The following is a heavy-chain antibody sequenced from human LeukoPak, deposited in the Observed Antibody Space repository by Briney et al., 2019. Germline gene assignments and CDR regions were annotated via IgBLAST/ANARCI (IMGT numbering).Heavy chain of an antibody. CDR1: GFTFSSYE. J-gene: IGHJ6*03. Sequence: GGSLRLSCAASGFTFSSYEMNWVRQAPGKGLEWVSYISSSGSTIYYADSVKGRFTISRDNAKNSLYPQMNSLRAEDTAVYYCARERYYDSSGGPPYMDVWGKGTTVTVSS. V-gene: IGHV3-48*03. CDR2: ISSSGSTI. CDR3: ARERYYDSSGGPPYMDV. D-gene: IGHD3-22*01.